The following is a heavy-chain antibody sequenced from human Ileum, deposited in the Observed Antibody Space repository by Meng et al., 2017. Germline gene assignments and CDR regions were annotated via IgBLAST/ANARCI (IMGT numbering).Heavy chain of an antibody. D-gene: IGHD6-13*01. CDR3: AKGQTNSWYYFDN. CDR1: EFPFSNYG. CDR2: IGYDGTKK. V-gene: IGHV3-33*06. J-gene: IGHJ4*02. Sequence: GESLKISCVVPEFPFSNYGMHWVRQTPGKGLEWVAAIGYDGTKKYFADSVKGRFTISRDNSMNTLYLQMDSLRAEDTAVYYCAKGQTNSWYYFDNWGQGTLVTVSS.